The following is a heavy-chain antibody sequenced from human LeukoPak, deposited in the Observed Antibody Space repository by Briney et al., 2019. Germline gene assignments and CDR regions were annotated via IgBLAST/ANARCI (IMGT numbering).Heavy chain of an antibody. Sequence: GGSLRLSRAASGFTVSSDYMNWVRQAPGKGLEWVSVLYSGGSTYYADSVKGRFTISRDNSKNMLYLQMNSLRVEDTAIYYCARQEGSSSSPFDYWGQGTLVTVSS. CDR1: GFTVSSDY. CDR3: ARQEGSSSSPFDY. V-gene: IGHV3-53*01. D-gene: IGHD6-13*01. J-gene: IGHJ4*02. CDR2: LYSGGST.